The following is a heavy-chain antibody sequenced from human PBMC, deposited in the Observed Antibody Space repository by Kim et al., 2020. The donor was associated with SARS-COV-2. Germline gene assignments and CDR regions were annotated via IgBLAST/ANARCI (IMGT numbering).Heavy chain of an antibody. Sequence: GGSLRLSCAASGFTFSSYAMHWVRQAPGKGLEWVAVISYDGSNKYYADSVKGRFTISRDNSKNTLYLQMNSLRAEDTAVYYCARLGIIWFGERSAWFDPWGQGTLVTVSS. J-gene: IGHJ5*02. V-gene: IGHV3-30*04. CDR2: ISYDGSNK. CDR3: ARLGIIWFGERSAWFDP. D-gene: IGHD3-10*01. CDR1: GFTFSSYA.